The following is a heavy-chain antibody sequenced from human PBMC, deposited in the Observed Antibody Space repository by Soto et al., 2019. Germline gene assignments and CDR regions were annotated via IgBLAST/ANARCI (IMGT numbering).Heavy chain of an antibody. V-gene: IGHV1-3*01. CDR3: AREWVWCSGGSCYPDY. D-gene: IGHD2-15*01. Sequence: ASVKVSCKASGYTFTSYAMHWVRQAPGQRLEWMGWINAGNGNTKYSQKFQGRVTITRDTSASTAYMELSSLRSEDTAVYYCAREWVWCSGGSCYPDYWGQGTLVTVSS. J-gene: IGHJ4*02. CDR1: GYTFTSYA. CDR2: INAGNGNT.